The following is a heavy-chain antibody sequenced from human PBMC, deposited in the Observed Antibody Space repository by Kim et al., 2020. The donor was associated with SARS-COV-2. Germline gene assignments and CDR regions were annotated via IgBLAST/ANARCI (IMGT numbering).Heavy chain of an antibody. CDR3: ARGQGSSSWYRRVYFDY. D-gene: IGHD6-13*01. V-gene: IGHV4-34*01. Sequence: SETLSLTCAVYGGSFSGYYWSWIRQPPGKGLEWIGEINHSGSTNYNPSLKSRVTISVDTSKNQFSLKLSSVTAADTAVYYCARGQGSSSWYRRVYFDYWGQGTLVTVSP. CDR2: INHSGST. CDR1: GGSFSGYY. J-gene: IGHJ4*02.